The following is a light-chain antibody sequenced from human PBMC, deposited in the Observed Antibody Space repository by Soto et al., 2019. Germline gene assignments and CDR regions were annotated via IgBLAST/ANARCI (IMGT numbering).Light chain of an antibody. CDR3: ISYTGSSTSYV. CDR1: RSDIGSYNY. Sequence: QSVLTQPDSVSGSPGQSITISCSGTRSDIGSYNYVAWYQQFPGKTPKILIYGVSNRPSGVSSRFSGSKSGNTASLTISGLQAEDEADYYCISYTGSSTSYVFGSGTKGTVL. V-gene: IGLV2-14*01. CDR2: GVS. J-gene: IGLJ1*01.